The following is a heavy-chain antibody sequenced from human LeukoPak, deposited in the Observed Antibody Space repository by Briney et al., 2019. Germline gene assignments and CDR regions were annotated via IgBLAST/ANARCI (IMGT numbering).Heavy chain of an antibody. CDR2: IRYDGSNK. CDR3: AKEGYCSGGSCYSPYYFDY. J-gene: IGHJ4*02. CDR1: GFTFRSYG. D-gene: IGHD2-15*01. Sequence: GGALGLSCAAPGFTFRSYGMHWGRQAPGKGLERVAFIRYDGSNKYYADSVKGRFTISRDNSKNTLYLQMNSLRAEDTAVYYCAKEGYCSGGSCYSPYYFDYWGQGTLVTVSS. V-gene: IGHV3-30*02.